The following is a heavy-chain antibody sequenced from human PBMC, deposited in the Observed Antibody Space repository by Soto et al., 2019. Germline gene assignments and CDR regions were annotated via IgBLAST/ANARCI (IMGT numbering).Heavy chain of an antibody. D-gene: IGHD6-19*01. CDR1: FTSYD. Sequence: QVQLVQSGAEVKKPGASVKVSCTFTSYDINWVRQAPGQGLEWMAWMNPNSGDTRYAQKLQGRVTMTRYTSSFTAYMELSSLRSEDTAVYYCARGPGSSDWRFSYYYMDVWGQGTTVTVSS. V-gene: IGHV1-8*01. J-gene: IGHJ6*02. CDR3: ARGPGSSDWRFSYYYMDV. CDR2: MNPNSGDT.